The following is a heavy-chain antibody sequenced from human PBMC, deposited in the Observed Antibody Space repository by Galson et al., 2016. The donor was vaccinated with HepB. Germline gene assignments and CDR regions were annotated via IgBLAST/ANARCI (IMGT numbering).Heavy chain of an antibody. V-gene: IGHV1-8*01. CDR3: ARDRANFWSGHRGGMDA. CDR2: MNPKTGNT. D-gene: IGHD3-3*01. J-gene: IGHJ6*02. CDR1: GYTFTNFD. Sequence: SVKVPCKASGYTFTNFDINWVRQATGQGLEWMGWMNPKTGNTGYAQMFQGRVTMTRNTSISTGYMELSSLRSEDTAVYFCARDRANFWSGHRGGMDAWGQGTTVTVSS.